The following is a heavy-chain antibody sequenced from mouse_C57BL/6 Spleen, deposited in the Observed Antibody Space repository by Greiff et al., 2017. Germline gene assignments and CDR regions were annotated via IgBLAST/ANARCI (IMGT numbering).Heavy chain of an antibody. D-gene: IGHD1-1*01. CDR1: GYTFTSYW. Sequence: QVHVKQPGTELVKPGASVKLSCKASGYTFTSYWMHWVKQRPGQGLEWIGNINPSNGGTNYNEKFKSKATLTVDKSSSTAYMQLSSLTSEDSAVYYCARSPITTVVARYFDVWGTGTTVTVSS. J-gene: IGHJ1*03. CDR2: INPSNGGT. V-gene: IGHV1-53*01. CDR3: ARSPITTVVARYFDV.